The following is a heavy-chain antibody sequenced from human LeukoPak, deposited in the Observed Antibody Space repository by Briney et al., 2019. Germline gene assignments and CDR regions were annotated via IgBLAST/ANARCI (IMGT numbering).Heavy chain of an antibody. J-gene: IGHJ4*02. D-gene: IGHD5-18*01. V-gene: IGHV3-23*01. CDR2: ISGSGGST. CDR1: GFTFSSYD. Sequence: GGSLRLSCAASGFTFSSYDMSWVRQAPGKGLEWVSAISGSGGSTYYADSVKGRFTISRDNSKNTLYLQMNSLRAEDTAVYYCAKTDSYGYVHDCWGQGTLVTVSS. CDR3: AKTDSYGYVHDC.